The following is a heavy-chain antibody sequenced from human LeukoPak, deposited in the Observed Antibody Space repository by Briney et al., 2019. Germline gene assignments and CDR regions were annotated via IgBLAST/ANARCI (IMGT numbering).Heavy chain of an antibody. CDR3: ARVEWELSRGTFDY. CDR1: GYTFTGNY. Sequence: ASVKVSFKASGYTFTGNYIHWVRQAPGQGLEWMGWINPNSGGTNYAQSFQGRVTVTSDTSISTAYMELSRLRSDDTAVYYCARVEWELSRGTFDYWGQGTLVTVSS. V-gene: IGHV1-2*02. J-gene: IGHJ4*02. D-gene: IGHD1-26*01. CDR2: INPNSGGT.